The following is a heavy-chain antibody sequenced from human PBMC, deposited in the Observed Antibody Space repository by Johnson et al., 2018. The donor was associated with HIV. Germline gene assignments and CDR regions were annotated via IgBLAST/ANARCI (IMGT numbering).Heavy chain of an antibody. CDR3: ATGYNWNSVGGVNLLGGGYEAPSEFAFDI. J-gene: IGHJ3*02. D-gene: IGHD1-7*01. V-gene: IGHV3-30*04. CDR1: AFTFSRYA. Sequence: QVQLVESGGGVVQPGRSLRLSCAASAFTFSRYAMHWVRQAPGKGLEWLAVISYDGRNKYYADSVKGRFSISRDNSRNTLYLQINSLRAEDTAVYYCATGYNWNSVGGVNLLGGGYEAPSEFAFDIWGQGTMVTVSS. CDR2: ISYDGRNK.